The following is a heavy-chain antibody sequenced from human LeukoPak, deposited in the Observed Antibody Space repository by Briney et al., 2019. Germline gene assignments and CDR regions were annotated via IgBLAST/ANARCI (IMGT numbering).Heavy chain of an antibody. V-gene: IGHV4-59*08. D-gene: IGHD3-10*01. CDR1: GASISSYY. CDR3: ARHPELYFFDY. CDR2: ISYSGST. Sequence: PSETLSLTCTVSGASISSYYWSWIRQPPGKGLEWIGYISYSGSTNYNPSLKSRVTISADTSKNQVSLPLSSVTAADTAVYYCARHPELYFFDYWGQGTLVTVSS. J-gene: IGHJ4*02.